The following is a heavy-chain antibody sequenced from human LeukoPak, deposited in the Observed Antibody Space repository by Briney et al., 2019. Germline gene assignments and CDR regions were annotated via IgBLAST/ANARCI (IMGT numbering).Heavy chain of an antibody. CDR3: ARDNAGTTDS. CDR1: GSSISSYY. D-gene: IGHD2/OR15-2a*01. J-gene: IGHJ4*02. V-gene: IGHV4-59*01. CDR2: IYYSGST. Sequence: PSETLSLTCSVSGSSISSYYWSWIRQPPGKGLEWIGYIYYSGSTNYNPSLKSRVTISVDTSKNQFSLKLSSVTAADTAVYYCARDNAGTTDSWGQGTLVTVSS.